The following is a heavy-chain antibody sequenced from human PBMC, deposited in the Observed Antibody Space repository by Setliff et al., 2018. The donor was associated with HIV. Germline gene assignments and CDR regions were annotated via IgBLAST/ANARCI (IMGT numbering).Heavy chain of an antibody. CDR1: GGSFNEYY. J-gene: IGHJ4*02. CDR3: ARRIYGNNPYFDY. CDR2: IYHNGIT. Sequence: SETLSLTCAVYGGSFNEYYWNWIRQIPGKGLEWIGSIYHNGITYYNPSLKSRVTISVDTSQNQFSLKLSSVTAADTAIYYCARRIYGNNPYFDYWSQGTLVTVSS. V-gene: IGHV4-34*01. D-gene: IGHD4-17*01.